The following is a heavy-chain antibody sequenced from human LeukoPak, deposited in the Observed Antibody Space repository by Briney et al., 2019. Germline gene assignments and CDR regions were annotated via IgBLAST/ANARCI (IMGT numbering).Heavy chain of an antibody. J-gene: IGHJ4*02. CDR1: GFTFNYNR. Sequence: GGSLRLSCSASGFTFNYNRLHWVRQALGRGLEWVSTISDPHSGSQTHYADSVKGRFTISRDNAKNSLYLQMNSLRDEDTAVYYCARGGRPGDYWGQGTLVTVSS. CDR3: ARGGRPGDY. CDR2: ISDPHSGSQT. V-gene: IGHV3-21*01. D-gene: IGHD1-26*01.